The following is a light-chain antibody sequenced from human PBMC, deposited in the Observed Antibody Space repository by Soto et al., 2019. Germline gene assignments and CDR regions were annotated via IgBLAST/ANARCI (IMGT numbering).Light chain of an antibody. CDR2: GAS. Sequence: DIVLTQSPGTLSLSPGERATFACRASQTVSSNYLAWYQQKPGQPPRLLIYGASTRATGIPARFSGSGSGTEFTLTIISLQSEDFAVYYCQQYNNWPRTFGQGTKVDI. J-gene: IGKJ1*01. V-gene: IGKV3-15*01. CDR1: QTVSSN. CDR3: QQYNNWPRT.